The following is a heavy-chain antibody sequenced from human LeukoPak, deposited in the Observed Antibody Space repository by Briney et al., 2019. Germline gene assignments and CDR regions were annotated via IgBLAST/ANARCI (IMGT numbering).Heavy chain of an antibody. V-gene: IGHV3-23*01. Sequence: QPGGSLRLSCTASGFTFGDYAMSWFRQAPGKGLEWVSAISGSGGSTYYADSVKGRFTISRDNSKNTLYLQMNSLRAEDTAVYYCAKLVRDSSGRGDYWGQGTLVTVSS. D-gene: IGHD3-22*01. J-gene: IGHJ4*02. CDR2: ISGSGGST. CDR3: AKLVRDSSGRGDY. CDR1: GFTFGDYA.